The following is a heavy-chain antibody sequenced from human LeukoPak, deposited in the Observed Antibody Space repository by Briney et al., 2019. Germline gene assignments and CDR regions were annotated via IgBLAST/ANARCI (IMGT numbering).Heavy chain of an antibody. CDR3: ARGPIVVVPAAKAGANWFDP. D-gene: IGHD2-2*01. V-gene: IGHV1-2*02. CDR1: GYTFTGYY. CDR2: INPNSGGT. Sequence: ASVKVSCKASGYTFTGYYMHWVRQAPGQGLEWMGWINPNSGGTNYAQKFQGRVTMTRDTSISTAYMELSRLRSDDTAVYYRARGPIVVVPAAKAGANWFDPWGQGTLVTVSS. J-gene: IGHJ5*02.